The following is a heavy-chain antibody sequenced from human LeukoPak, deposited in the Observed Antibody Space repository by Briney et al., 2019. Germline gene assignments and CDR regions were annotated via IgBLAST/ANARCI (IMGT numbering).Heavy chain of an antibody. CDR2: IYYSGST. CDR1: GGSISSYY. Sequence: SETLSLTCTVSGGSISSYYWSWIRQPPGKGLEWIGYIYYSGSTNYNPSLKSRVTISVDTSKNQFSLKLSSVTAADTAVYYCARNSGSYPVGWYFDLWGRGTLVTVSP. CDR3: ARNSGSYPVGWYFDL. V-gene: IGHV4-59*01. D-gene: IGHD1-26*01. J-gene: IGHJ2*01.